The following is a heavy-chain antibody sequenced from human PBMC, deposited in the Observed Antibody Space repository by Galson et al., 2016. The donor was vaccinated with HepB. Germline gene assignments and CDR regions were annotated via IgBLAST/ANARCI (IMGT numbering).Heavy chain of an antibody. CDR2: IWFDGGNK. D-gene: IGHD2-15*01. Sequence: SLRLSCAASGFTVSSSYMSWVRQAPGKGLEWVAVIWFDGGNKNYVDSVRGRFTISRDNSKNTLYLQMNTLRAEDTAVYYCARGTFCSGDSCYSPAFDMWGQGTMVTVSS. V-gene: IGHV3-33*08. CDR1: GFTVSSSY. CDR3: ARGTFCSGDSCYSPAFDM. J-gene: IGHJ3*02.